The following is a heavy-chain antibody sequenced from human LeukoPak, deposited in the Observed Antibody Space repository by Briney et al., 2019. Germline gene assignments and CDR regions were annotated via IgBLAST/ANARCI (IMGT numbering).Heavy chain of an antibody. V-gene: IGHV1-3*01. CDR3: ARGRNSPVGNWFDP. D-gene: IGHD1-26*01. CDR1: GYTFTSYA. Sequence: AASVKVSCKASGYTFTSYAMHWVRQAPGQRLEWMRWINAGNGNTKYSQKFQGRVTMTRDTSTSTVYMELSSLRSDDPAVYYCARGRNSPVGNWFDPWGQGTLVTVSS. J-gene: IGHJ5*02. CDR2: INAGNGNT.